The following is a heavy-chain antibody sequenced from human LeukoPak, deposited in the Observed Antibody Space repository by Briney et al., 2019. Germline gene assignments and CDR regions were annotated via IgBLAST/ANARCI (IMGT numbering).Heavy chain of an antibody. CDR2: ISPYNGNT. CDR1: GYDLTSVG. V-gene: IGHV1-18*01. D-gene: IGHD1-14*01. Sequence: GTAKVSRKASGYDLTSVGITWVPRAPGQRLEWMGWISPYNGNTRHAQNLQGRVDMPTEPSTTRAYPALGGLRFNATAVYSFARAGPGRGGCFDYWGQGTVVSVSS. CDR3: ARAGPGRGGCFDY. J-gene: IGHJ4*02.